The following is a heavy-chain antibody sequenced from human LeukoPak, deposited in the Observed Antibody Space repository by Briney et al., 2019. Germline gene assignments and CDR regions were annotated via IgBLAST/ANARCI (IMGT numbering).Heavy chain of an antibody. CDR2: ITSSSTYT. D-gene: IGHD1-26*01. J-gene: IGHJ6*03. Sequence: PGGSLRLSCAASGFSFSSYNMNWVRLTPGKGLEWVSSITSSSTYTFYADSVKGRFTISRDNAKNSLDLEMNGLRDEDTAVYYCARDPHSGTYSVGLYYYYMDVWGKGTTVTVSS. V-gene: IGHV3-21*01. CDR3: ARDPHSGTYSVGLYYYYMDV. CDR1: GFSFSSYN.